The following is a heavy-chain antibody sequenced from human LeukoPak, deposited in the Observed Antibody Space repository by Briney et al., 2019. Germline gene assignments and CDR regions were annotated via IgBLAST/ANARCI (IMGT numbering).Heavy chain of an antibody. D-gene: IGHD3-9*01. CDR2: ISYDGSNK. V-gene: IGHV3-30*18. J-gene: IGHJ6*02. CDR1: GFTFSSYG. Sequence: PGRSLRLSCAASGFTFSSYGMHWVRQAPGKGLEWVAVISYDGSNKYYADSVKGRFTISRDNSKNTLYLQMNSLRAEDTAVYYCAKDSVYHDILSRYGMDIWGQGTTVTVSS. CDR3: AKDSVYHDILSRYGMDI.